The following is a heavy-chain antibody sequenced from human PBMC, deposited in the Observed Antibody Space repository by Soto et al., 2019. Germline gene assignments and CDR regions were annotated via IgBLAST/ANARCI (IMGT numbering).Heavy chain of an antibody. Sequence: GGSLRLSCAVSGFSLRSYGMNWVRQAPGKGLEWVSYISLSGSTIHYADSVKGRFTISRDVAENSVYLQMNSLRGEDTAVYYCARRRYSSGWADYWGQGTLVTVSS. CDR1: GFSLRSYG. D-gene: IGHD6-19*01. CDR3: ARRRYSSGWADY. J-gene: IGHJ4*02. V-gene: IGHV3-48*01. CDR2: ISLSGSTI.